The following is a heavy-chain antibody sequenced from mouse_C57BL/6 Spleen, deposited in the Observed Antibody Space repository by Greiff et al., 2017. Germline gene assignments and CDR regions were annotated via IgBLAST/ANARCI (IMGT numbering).Heavy chain of an antibody. Sequence: EVQLVESGGGLVQPGGSLKLSCAASGFTFSDYYMYWVRQTPEKRLEWVAYISNGGGSTYYPDTVKGRFTISRDNAKNTLYLQMSRLKSEDTAMYYCARLKDGYCFDYWGQGTTLTVSS. CDR3: ARLKDGYCFDY. D-gene: IGHD2-3*01. V-gene: IGHV5-12*01. J-gene: IGHJ2*01. CDR1: GFTFSDYY. CDR2: ISNGGGST.